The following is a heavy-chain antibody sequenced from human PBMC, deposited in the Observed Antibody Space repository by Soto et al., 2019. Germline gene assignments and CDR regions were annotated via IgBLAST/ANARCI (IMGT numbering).Heavy chain of an antibody. CDR2: TYHCGGT. CDR1: GDSISSGGYS. J-gene: IGHJ4*02. Sequence: QLQLQESGSGLVKPSQTLSLTCVVSGDSISSGGYSWNWIRQPPGKGLEGIGHTYHCGGTLYNPSLDSRVTISVDKSKNQFSLRLTSVTAADTAVYYCARDSLSGYYFDYWGQGTLVTVSS. CDR3: ARDSLSGYYFDY. V-gene: IGHV4-30-2*01. D-gene: IGHD3-22*01.